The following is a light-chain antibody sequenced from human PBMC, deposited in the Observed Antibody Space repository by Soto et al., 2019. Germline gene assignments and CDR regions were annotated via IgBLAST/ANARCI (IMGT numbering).Light chain of an antibody. J-gene: IGLJ3*02. CDR1: SSNIGAGYD. CDR3: QSYDSSLSGWV. CDR2: GNS. Sequence: QSVLTQPPSVSGAPGQRVTISCTGSSSNIGAGYDVHWYQQLPGTAPKLLIYGNSNRPSGVPDRFSGSKSGTSASLAITGLQAEDEADYYCQSYDSSLSGWVVVGGTKLTVL. V-gene: IGLV1-40*01.